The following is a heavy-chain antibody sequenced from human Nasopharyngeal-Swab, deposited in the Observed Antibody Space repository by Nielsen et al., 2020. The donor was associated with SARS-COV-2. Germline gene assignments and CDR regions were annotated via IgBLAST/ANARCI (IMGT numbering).Heavy chain of an antibody. V-gene: IGHV4-59*01. CDR1: GGFISSYY. CDR3: ARTQRYYDSSGYYYYYMDV. J-gene: IGHJ6*03. Sequence: SETLSLTCTVSGGFISSYYWSWIRQPPGKGLEWIAYIYNSGSTNYNPSLKSRVSISVDTSRNQSSLRLSSVTAADTAVYYCARTQRYYDSSGYYYYYMDVWGKGTTVTVSS. CDR2: IYNSGST. D-gene: IGHD3-22*01.